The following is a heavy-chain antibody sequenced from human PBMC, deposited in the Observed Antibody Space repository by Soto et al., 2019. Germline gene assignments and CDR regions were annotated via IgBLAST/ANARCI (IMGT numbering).Heavy chain of an antibody. D-gene: IGHD6-13*01. CDR2: VSGSGGST. Sequence: EVQLLESGGGLVQPGGSLRLSCAASGFTFSSYAMRWVRQAPGKGLEWVSAVSGSGGSTYYADSVMGRFTISRDNSKNTLYLQMNSLRAEDTAVYYCASRGPGTDFDYWGQGTLVTVSS. J-gene: IGHJ4*02. CDR3: ASRGPGTDFDY. CDR1: GFTFSSYA. V-gene: IGHV3-23*01.